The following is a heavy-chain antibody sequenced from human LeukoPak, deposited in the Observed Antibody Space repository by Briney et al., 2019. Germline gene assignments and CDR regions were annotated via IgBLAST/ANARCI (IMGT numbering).Heavy chain of an antibody. CDR2: INSDGSST. D-gene: IGHD2-2*02. CDR3: AREELWEYQLLYRD. CDR1: GFTFDDYA. V-gene: IGHV3-74*01. J-gene: IGHJ4*02. Sequence: GGSLRLSCAASGFTFDDYAMHWVRQAPGKGLVWVSCINSDGSSTSYADSVKGRFTISRDNAKNTLYLQMNSLRDEDTAVYYCAREELWEYQLLYRDWGQGTLVTVSS.